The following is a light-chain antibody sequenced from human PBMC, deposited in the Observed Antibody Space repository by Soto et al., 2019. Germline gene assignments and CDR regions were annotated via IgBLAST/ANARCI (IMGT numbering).Light chain of an antibody. Sequence: DIQLTQSPSTLSAFVGDRVTITCRASQSINNWLAWYQQKPGEAPKLLIYDASSLESGVPPRFSGSGSGTEFTLTISSLQPDDLAPYYCQQYSSAYTFGQGTKLEIK. CDR3: QQYSSAYT. CDR1: QSINNW. V-gene: IGKV1-5*01. J-gene: IGKJ2*01. CDR2: DAS.